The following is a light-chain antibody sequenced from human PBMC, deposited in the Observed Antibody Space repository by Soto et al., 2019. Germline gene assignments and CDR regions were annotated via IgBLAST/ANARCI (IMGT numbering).Light chain of an antibody. J-gene: IGKJ5*01. CDR2: DAS. CDR3: QQCKGYPIT. V-gene: IGKV1-13*02. CDR1: QDISNT. Sequence: AIQLTQSPSSLSASVGDSVTITCRATQDISNTLAWYQHKPGRGPTLLIFDASTLESGVPSRFTGSGSGTHFTLTISCLQPEDFATYICQQCKGYPITFGQGTRVEV.